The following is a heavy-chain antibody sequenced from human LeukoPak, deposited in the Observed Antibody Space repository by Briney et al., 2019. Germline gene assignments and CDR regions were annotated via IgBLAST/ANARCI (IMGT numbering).Heavy chain of an antibody. D-gene: IGHD3-3*01. V-gene: IGHV4-4*07. J-gene: IGHJ6*03. CDR2: IYTSGST. CDR3: ARVYHYDFWSTDYYYYMDV. Sequence: PSETLSRTCTVSGGSISSYYWSWIRQPAGKGLEWIGRIYTSGSTNYNPSLKSRVTMSVDTSKSQFSLKLSSVTAADTAVYYCARVYHYDFWSTDYYYYMDVWGKGTTVTVSS. CDR1: GGSISSYY.